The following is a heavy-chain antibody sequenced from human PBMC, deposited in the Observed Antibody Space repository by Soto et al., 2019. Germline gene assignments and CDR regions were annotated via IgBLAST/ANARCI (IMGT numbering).Heavy chain of an antibody. CDR2: IWYDGSNK. J-gene: IGHJ6*02. CDR1: GFTFSSYG. D-gene: IGHD5-12*01. Sequence: QVQLVESGGGVVQPGRSLRLSCAASGFTFSSYGMHWVRQAPGKGLEWVAVIWYDGSNKYYADSVKGRFTISRDNSKNTLYLQMNSLRAEDTAVYYCAKANSGYDSRYYYYGMDVWGQGTTVTVSS. CDR3: AKANSGYDSRYYYYGMDV. V-gene: IGHV3-33*06.